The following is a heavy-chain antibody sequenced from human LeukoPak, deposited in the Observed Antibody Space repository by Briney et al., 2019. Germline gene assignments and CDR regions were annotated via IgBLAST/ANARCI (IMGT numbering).Heavy chain of an antibody. J-gene: IGHJ4*02. V-gene: IGHV3-23*01. CDR2: ICGSGGST. CDR3: AKARGDATVTTYSVDY. Sequence: PGGSLRLSCAASVFTFSSYAMSWVRQAPGKGLEWVSAICGSGGSTYYADSVEGRFTISRDNSKNTLYLQMNSLRAEDTAVYYCAKARGDATVTTYSVDYWGQGTLVTVSS. CDR1: VFTFSSYA. D-gene: IGHD4-17*01.